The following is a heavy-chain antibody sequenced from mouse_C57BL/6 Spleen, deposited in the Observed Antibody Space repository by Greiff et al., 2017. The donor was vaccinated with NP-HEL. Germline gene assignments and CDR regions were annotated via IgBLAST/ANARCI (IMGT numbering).Heavy chain of an antibody. CDR2: IYPGDGDT. J-gene: IGHJ3*01. CDR1: GYAFSSSW. CDR3: GRREGESAWFAY. V-gene: IGHV1-82*01. Sequence: VQLQQSGPELVKPGASVKISCKASGYAFSSSWMNWVKQRPGTGLEWIGRIYPGDGDTNYSGKFKGKATMTADKASSTDYMQPSSLTSEDSAVYCWGRREGESAWFAYWGQGTLVTVSA.